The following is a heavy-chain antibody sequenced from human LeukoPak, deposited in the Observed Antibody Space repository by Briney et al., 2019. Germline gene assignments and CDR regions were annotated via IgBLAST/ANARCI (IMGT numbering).Heavy chain of an antibody. CDR1: GGSISSYY. Sequence: TSETLSLTCTVSGGSISSYYWSWIRQPPGKGLEWIGYIYYSGSTNYNPSLKSRVTISVDTSKNQFSLKLSSVTAADTAVYYCARQMDTAMVTGHYYYYMDVWGKGTTVTVSS. CDR2: IYYSGST. J-gene: IGHJ6*03. CDR3: ARQMDTAMVTGHYYYYMDV. V-gene: IGHV4-59*08. D-gene: IGHD5-18*01.